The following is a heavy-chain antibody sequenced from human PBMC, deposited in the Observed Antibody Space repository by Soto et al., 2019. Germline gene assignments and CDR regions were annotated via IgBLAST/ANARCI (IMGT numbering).Heavy chain of an antibody. J-gene: IGHJ6*02. Sequence: SETLSLTCTVSGGSISSSSYYWGWIRQPPGKGLEWIGSIYYSGGTYYNPSLKSRVTISVDTSKNQFSLKLSSVTAADTAVYYCARCPRGYDILTGYYTGYYYGMDVWGQGTTVTVSS. V-gene: IGHV4-39*01. D-gene: IGHD3-9*01. CDR2: IYYSGGT. CDR1: GGSISSSSYY. CDR3: ARCPRGYDILTGYYTGYYYGMDV.